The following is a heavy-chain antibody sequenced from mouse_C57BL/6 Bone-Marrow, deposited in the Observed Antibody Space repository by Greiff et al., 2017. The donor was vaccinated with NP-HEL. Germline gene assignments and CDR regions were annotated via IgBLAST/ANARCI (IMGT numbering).Heavy chain of an antibody. CDR3: TVEYYYGGDY. CDR2: IRLKSDNYAT. Sequence: EVKLMESGGGLVQPGGSMKLSCVASGFTFSNYWMNWVRQSPEKGLEWVAQIRLKSDNYATHYAESVKGRFTISRDDSKSSVYLQMNNLRAEDTGIYYCTVEYYYGGDYWGQGTTLTVSS. J-gene: IGHJ2*01. CDR1: GFTFSNYW. V-gene: IGHV6-3*01. D-gene: IGHD1-1*01.